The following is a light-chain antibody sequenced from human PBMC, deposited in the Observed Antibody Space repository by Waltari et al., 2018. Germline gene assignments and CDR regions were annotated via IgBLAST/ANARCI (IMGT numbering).Light chain of an antibody. V-gene: IGLV1-44*01. Sequence: QSVLTQPPSASGTPGRRVTISCSGTIYNIGINTVNWYQQFPGSAPKLLIFSTTERTSGVPDRFSASKSGTSASPAINGLQAADEADYYCGAWDDGVKEWVFGGGTKLTVL. CDR3: GAWDDGVKEWV. CDR1: IYNIGINT. CDR2: STT. J-gene: IGLJ3*02.